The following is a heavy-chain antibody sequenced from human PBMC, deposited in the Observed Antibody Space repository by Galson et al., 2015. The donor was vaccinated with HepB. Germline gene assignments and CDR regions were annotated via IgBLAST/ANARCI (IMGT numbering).Heavy chain of an antibody. V-gene: IGHV1-18*01. Sequence: SVKVSCKASGYTFTSYGISWVRQAPGQGLEWMGWISAYNGNTNYAQKLQGRVTMTTDTSTSTAYMELRSLRSDDTAVYYCARLIVGTAVAALYNWFDPWGQGTLVTVSS. J-gene: IGHJ5*02. CDR2: ISAYNGNT. CDR3: ARLIVGTAVAALYNWFDP. D-gene: IGHD6-19*01. CDR1: GYTFTSYG.